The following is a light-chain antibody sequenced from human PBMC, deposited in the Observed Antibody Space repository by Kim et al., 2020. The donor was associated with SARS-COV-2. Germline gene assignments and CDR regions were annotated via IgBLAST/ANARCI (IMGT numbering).Light chain of an antibody. V-gene: IGLV3-19*01. CDR1: SLRSYY. Sequence: GQTVRITCQGDSLRSYYASWYQQKPGQAPVLVIYGKNNRPSGIPDRFSGSSSGNTASLTITGAQAEYEADYYCNSRDSSGNHLVVFGGGTQLTVL. J-gene: IGLJ2*01. CDR2: GKN. CDR3: NSRDSSGNHLVV.